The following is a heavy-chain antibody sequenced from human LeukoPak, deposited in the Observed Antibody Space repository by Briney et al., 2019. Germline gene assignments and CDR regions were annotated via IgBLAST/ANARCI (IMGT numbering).Heavy chain of an antibody. CDR1: GFTFSSYS. CDR3: ARDDPQGYYFDY. CDR2: ISSSSSYI. Sequence: GGSLRLSCAASGFTFSSYSMNWVRQAPGKGLEWVSSISSSSSYIYYADSVRGRFTISRDNAKNSLYLQMNSLRAEDTAVYYCARDDPQGYYFDYWGQGTLVTVSS. J-gene: IGHJ4*02. V-gene: IGHV3-21*01.